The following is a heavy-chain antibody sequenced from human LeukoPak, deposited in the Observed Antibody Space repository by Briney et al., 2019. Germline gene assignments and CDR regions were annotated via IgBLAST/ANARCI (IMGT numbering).Heavy chain of an antibody. Sequence: PGGSLRLSCAASGLTFSTYAMAWVRQAPGKGLEWVATIYTHGDNTYYAGSVKGRFTISRDNSKNTLYLQMNSLRAEDTAVYYCAKVTAGLRVLWFGEFDYWGQGTLVTVSS. J-gene: IGHJ4*02. D-gene: IGHD3-10*01. CDR2: IYTHGDNT. CDR1: GLTFSTYA. V-gene: IGHV3-23*05. CDR3: AKVTAGLRVLWFGEFDY.